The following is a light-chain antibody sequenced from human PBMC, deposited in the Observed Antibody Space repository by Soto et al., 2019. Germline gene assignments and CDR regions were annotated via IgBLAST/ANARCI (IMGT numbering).Light chain of an antibody. CDR1: SSNIGNSL. CDR3: GAWDGGLSAFV. J-gene: IGLJ1*01. V-gene: IGLV1-51*01. CDR2: DNN. Sequence: QSVLTQPPSVSAAPGRTVTISCSGSSSNIGNSLVSWYQQLPGTAPRLLTYDNNRRPSRIPDRSSGSKPGPSATLGITGLQTGDEADYYCGAWDGGLSAFVFGTGTKVTVL.